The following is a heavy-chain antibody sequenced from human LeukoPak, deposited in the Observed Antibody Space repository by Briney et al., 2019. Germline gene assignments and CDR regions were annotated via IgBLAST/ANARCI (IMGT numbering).Heavy chain of an antibody. Sequence: GASVKVSXKASGYTFTGYYMHWVRQAPGQGLEWMGRINPNSGGTNYAQKFQGRVTMTRDTSISTAYMELSRLRSDDTAVYYCARVNVRYYDSSGYYLAYWGQGTLVTVSS. D-gene: IGHD3-22*01. J-gene: IGHJ4*02. CDR1: GYTFTGYY. V-gene: IGHV1-2*06. CDR2: INPNSGGT. CDR3: ARVNVRYYDSSGYYLAY.